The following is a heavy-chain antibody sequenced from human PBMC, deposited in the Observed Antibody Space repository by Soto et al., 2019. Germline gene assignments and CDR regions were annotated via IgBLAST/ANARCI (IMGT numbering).Heavy chain of an antibody. CDR1: GFTFSSYG. CDR3: AKDKLVVATIFDY. J-gene: IGHJ4*02. Sequence: QVQLVESGGGVVQPGRSLRLSCAASGFTFSSYGMHWVRQAPGKGLEWVAVISYDGSNKYYADSVKGRFTISRDNSKNTLYLQMNSLRAEDTAVYYCAKDKLVVATIFDYWGQGTLVTVS. CDR2: ISYDGSNK. V-gene: IGHV3-30*18. D-gene: IGHD5-12*01.